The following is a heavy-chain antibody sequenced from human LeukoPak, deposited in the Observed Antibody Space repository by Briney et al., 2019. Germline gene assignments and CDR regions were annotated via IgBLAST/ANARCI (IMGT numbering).Heavy chain of an antibody. CDR1: GGSINDGYYY. J-gene: IGHJ4*02. D-gene: IGHD3-9*01. CDR2: ISYSGRT. Sequence: SETLSLTCTVPGGSINDGYYYWTWIRQRPEKGLEWIGNISYSGRTHYNPSLESRITMSVDTSKNQFTLRLRSVTAADTAVYYCATSGPVTGRFDYWGQGTLVAVSA. CDR3: ATSGPVTGRFDY. V-gene: IGHV4-31*03.